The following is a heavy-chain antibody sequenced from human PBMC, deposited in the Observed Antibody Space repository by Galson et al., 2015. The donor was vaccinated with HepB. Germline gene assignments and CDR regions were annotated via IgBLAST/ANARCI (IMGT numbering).Heavy chain of an antibody. J-gene: IGHJ4*02. CDR3: ARGTSVHCTRATCYREGSFDY. V-gene: IGHV3-33*01. D-gene: IGHD2-2*01. CDR2: LWYDGSNR. Sequence: SLRLCCAASGFTFSNYGMHWVRQAPGKGLEWVAVLWYDGSNRYYVDSVKGRFTISRDNSKNTLYLQMTSLRAKDTAVYYCARGTSVHCTRATCYREGSFDYWGQGTLVTVSS. CDR1: GFTFSNYG.